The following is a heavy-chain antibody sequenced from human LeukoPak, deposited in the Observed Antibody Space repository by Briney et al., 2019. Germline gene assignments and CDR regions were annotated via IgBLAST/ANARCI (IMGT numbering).Heavy chain of an antibody. CDR1: GFNFGDYA. CDR3: AREEHNSGWSPLGA. J-gene: IGHJ5*02. D-gene: IGHD6-19*01. CDR2: IGWNSGSA. Sequence: GRSLRLSCAASGFNFGDYAMHWVRQPPGKGLEWVSGIGWNSGSAGYAEPVKGRFTTSRDNTKNFLYLEMSSLSPEDTAFYYCAREEHNSGWSPLGAWGQGTLVTVSS. V-gene: IGHV3-9*01.